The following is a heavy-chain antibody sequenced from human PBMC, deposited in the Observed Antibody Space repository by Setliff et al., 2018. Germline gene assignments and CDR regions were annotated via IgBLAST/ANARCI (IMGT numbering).Heavy chain of an antibody. CDR3: ARSGWLREYYFDY. CDR1: GYTFTGYY. D-gene: IGHD5-12*01. Sequence: ASVKVSCKASGYTFTGYYMHWVRQAPGQGLEWMGWINPNSGGTNYAQKFQGWVTMTRDTSISTAYMELCRLRSDDTAVYYCARSGWLREYYFDYWGQGTLVTVSS. V-gene: IGHV1-2*04. CDR2: INPNSGGT. J-gene: IGHJ4*02.